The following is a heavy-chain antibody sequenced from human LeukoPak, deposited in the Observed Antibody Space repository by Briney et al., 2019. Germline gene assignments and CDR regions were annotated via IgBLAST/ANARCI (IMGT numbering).Heavy chain of an antibody. J-gene: IGHJ4*02. CDR2: INPNSGGT. CDR1: GYTFTGYY. CDR3: ARETSIAARPACNY. V-gene: IGHV1-2*02. D-gene: IGHD6-6*01. Sequence: ASVKVSCKASGYTFTGYYMHWVRQAPGQGLEWMGWINPNSGGTNYAQKFQGRVTMTRDTSISTAYMELSRLRSDDTAVYYCARETSIAARPACNYWGQGTLVTVSS.